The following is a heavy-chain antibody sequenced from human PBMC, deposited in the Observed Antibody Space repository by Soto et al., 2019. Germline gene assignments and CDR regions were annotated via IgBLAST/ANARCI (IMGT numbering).Heavy chain of an antibody. CDR1: GFTFSSYA. Sequence: QVQLVESGGGVVQPGRSLRLSCAASGFTFSSYAMHWVRQAPGKGLEWVAVISYDGSNKYYADSVKGRFTISRDNSKNTLYLQMNSLRAEDTAVYYCARPPLGYSSGWYPYWGQGTLVTVSS. D-gene: IGHD6-19*01. J-gene: IGHJ4*02. CDR3: ARPPLGYSSGWYPY. CDR2: ISYDGSNK. V-gene: IGHV3-30-3*01.